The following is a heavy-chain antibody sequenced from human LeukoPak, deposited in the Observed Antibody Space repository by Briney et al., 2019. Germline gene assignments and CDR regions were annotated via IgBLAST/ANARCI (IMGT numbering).Heavy chain of an antibody. J-gene: IGHJ6*02. CDR3: ARGDWGFDYYGMDV. V-gene: IGHV1-69*04. CDR1: GGTFSTYA. D-gene: IGHD3-16*01. Sequence: SVKVSCKASGGTFSTYAISWVRQAPGQGLEWMGRIIPILGKPNYAQKFQGRATITADKSTSTAYMEVSSLRSEDTAVYYCARGDWGFDYYGMDVWGQGTTVTVSS. CDR2: IIPILGKP.